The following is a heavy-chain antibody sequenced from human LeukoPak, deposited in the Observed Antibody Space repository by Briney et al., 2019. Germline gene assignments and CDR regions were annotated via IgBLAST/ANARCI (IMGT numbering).Heavy chain of an antibody. J-gene: IGHJ4*02. D-gene: IGHD6-13*01. Sequence: PSETLSLTCTVSGYSISSGYYWGWIRQPPGKGLEWIGSIYHSGSTYYNPSLKSRVTISVDTSKNQFSLKLSSVTAADTAVYYCAKGSSSWPLRYYFDYWGQGALVTVSS. CDR1: GYSISSGYY. CDR2: IYHSGST. V-gene: IGHV4-38-2*02. CDR3: AKGSSSWPLRYYFDY.